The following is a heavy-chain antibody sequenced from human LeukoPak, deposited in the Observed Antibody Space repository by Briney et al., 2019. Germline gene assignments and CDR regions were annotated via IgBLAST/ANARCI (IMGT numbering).Heavy chain of an antibody. CDR1: DYSISSDYY. CDR2: IYHSGST. J-gene: IGHJ4*02. CDR3: ASHHKYSSRWPPSYYFDY. Sequence: SGTLSLTCTVSDYSISSDYYWGWIRQPPGKGLEWIGSIYHSGSTYYNPSLNSRVTISVDTSKNQFSLKLSPVTAADTAVYYCASHHKYSSRWPPSYYFDYWGQGTLVTVSS. D-gene: IGHD6-13*01. V-gene: IGHV4-38-2*02.